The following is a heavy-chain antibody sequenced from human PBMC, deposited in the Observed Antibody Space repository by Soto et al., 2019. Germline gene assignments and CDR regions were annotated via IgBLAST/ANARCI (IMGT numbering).Heavy chain of an antibody. CDR3: ARARRIQVWLGLRVGMDV. J-gene: IGHJ6*02. CDR1: GGSFSGYY. Sequence: SETLSLTCAVYGGSFSGYYWSWIRQPPGKGLEWIGGINHSGSTNYNPSLKSRVTISVDTSKNQFSLKLSSVTAADTAVYYCARARRIQVWLGLRVGMDVWGQGTTVT. CDR2: INHSGST. V-gene: IGHV4-34*01. D-gene: IGHD5-18*01.